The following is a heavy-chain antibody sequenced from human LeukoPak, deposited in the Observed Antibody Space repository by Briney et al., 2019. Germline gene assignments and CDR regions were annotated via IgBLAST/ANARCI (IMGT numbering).Heavy chain of an antibody. V-gene: IGHV4-39*01. J-gene: IGHJ6*03. CDR2: IYYSGTT. CDR1: GGSIINRSYY. Sequence: SETLSLTCTVSGGSIINRSYYWDWIRQPPGKGLEWIVSIYYSGTTYSNPTLKSRVTVSIDESKNQLCLNLGSVTSSGTSVYAGVARSGDYSYMAVWGKGTTVTVSS. CDR3: VARSGDYSYMAV. D-gene: IGHD1-26*01.